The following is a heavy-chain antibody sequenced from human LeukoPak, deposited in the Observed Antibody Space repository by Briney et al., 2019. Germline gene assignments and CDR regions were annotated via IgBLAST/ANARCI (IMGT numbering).Heavy chain of an antibody. V-gene: IGHV3-66*02. CDR1: GFTVSYNY. J-gene: IGHJ6*04. CDR3: ARDRLGLDGLDV. D-gene: IGHD3-16*01. Sequence: GGSLRLSCAASGFTVSYNYMSWVRQAPGKGLEWVSVLYSGGSAFYADSVKGRFTISRDNSMNTLYLQMDSLRAEDTAVYYCARDRLGLDGLDVWGKGTTVTVSS. CDR2: LYSGGSA.